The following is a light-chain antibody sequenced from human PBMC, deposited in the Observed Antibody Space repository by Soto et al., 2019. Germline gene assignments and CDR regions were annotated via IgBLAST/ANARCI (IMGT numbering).Light chain of an antibody. CDR1: SSNIGSNT. V-gene: IGLV1-44*01. CDR3: AAWDDSLNVMV. Sequence: QLVLTQPPSASGTPGQRVTISCSGSSSNIGSNTVNWYQQLPGTAPKLLIYNNNQRPSGVPDRFSGSRSGTSVSLAIGGLQSEDEADYYCAAWDDSLNVMVFGGGTKLTVL. J-gene: IGLJ2*01. CDR2: NNN.